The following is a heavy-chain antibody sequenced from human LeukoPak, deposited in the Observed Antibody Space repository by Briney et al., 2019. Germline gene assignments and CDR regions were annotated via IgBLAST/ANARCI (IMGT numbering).Heavy chain of an antibody. V-gene: IGHV3-33*01. CDR2: IWYDGSNK. J-gene: IGHJ3*02. D-gene: IGHD3-22*01. Sequence: SLRLSCAASGFTFSSYGMHWVRQAPGKGLEWVAVIWYDGSNKYYADSVKGRFTISRDNSKNTLYLQMNSLRAEDTAVYYCATDSNAFDIWGQGTLVTVSS. CDR1: GFTFSSYG. CDR3: ATDSNAFDI.